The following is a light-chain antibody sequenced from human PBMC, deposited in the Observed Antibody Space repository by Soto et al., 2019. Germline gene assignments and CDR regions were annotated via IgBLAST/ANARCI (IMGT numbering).Light chain of an antibody. V-gene: IGKV1-5*01. CDR2: DAS. Sequence: DIQMTQSPSTLSASVGDRFTITCRASQSISSWLAWYQQKPGKAPKLLIYDASSLESGVPSRFSGSGSGTEFTLTISSLQPDDFATYYCQQYNSYSGTFGQGAKVDIK. CDR1: QSISSW. CDR3: QQYNSYSGT. J-gene: IGKJ1*01.